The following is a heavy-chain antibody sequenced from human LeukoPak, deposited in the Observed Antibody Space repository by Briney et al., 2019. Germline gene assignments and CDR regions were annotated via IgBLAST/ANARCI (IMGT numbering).Heavy chain of an antibody. CDR2: IYYNGNT. CDR1: GDSISSYY. V-gene: IGHV4-59*01. CDR3: TKAARYCSGGSCWDY. J-gene: IGHJ4*02. D-gene: IGHD2-15*01. Sequence: SETLSLTCTVSGDSISSYYWNWIRQPPGKGLEWIGYIYYNGNTNYNPSLKSRVTISLDTSKNQFSLKLTSVTAADTAIYYCTKAARYCSGGSCWDYWGQGTLVTVSS.